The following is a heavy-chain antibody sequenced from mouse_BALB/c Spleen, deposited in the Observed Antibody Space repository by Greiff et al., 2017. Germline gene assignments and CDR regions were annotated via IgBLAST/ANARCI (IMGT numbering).Heavy chain of an antibody. CDR1: GFSLTSYG. J-gene: IGHJ3*01. CDR2: IWAGGST. D-gene: IGHD1-1*01. V-gene: IGHV2-9*02. CDR3: ARGAFYYGAWFAY. Sequence: VKLQESGPGLVAPSQSLSITCTVSGFSLTSYGVHWVRQPPGKGLEWLGVIWAGGSTNYNSALMSRLSISKDNSKSQVFLKMNSLQTDDTAMYYCARGAFYYGAWFAYWGQGTLVTVSA.